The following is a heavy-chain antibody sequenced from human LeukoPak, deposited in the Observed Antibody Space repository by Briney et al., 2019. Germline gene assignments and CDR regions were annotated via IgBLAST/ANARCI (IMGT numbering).Heavy chain of an antibody. CDR3: ARVESYNWFDP. CDR2: IYYSGST. J-gene: IGHJ5*02. Sequence: SETLSLTCTVSGGSISSYYWSWIRQPPGKGLEWIGYIYYSGSTNYKPSLKSRVTISVDTSKNQFSLKLSSVTAADTAVYYCARVESYNWFDPWGQGTLVTVSS. CDR1: GGSISSYY. V-gene: IGHV4-59*01.